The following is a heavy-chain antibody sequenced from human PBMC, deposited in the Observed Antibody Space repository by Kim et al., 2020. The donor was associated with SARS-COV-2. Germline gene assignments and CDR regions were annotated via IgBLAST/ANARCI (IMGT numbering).Heavy chain of an antibody. D-gene: IGHD4-17*01. CDR1: GGSFSGYY. CDR2: INHSGST. J-gene: IGHJ4*02. CDR3: AIPHGGLRWSFDY. V-gene: IGHV4-34*01. Sequence: SETLSLTCAVYGGSFSGYYWSWIRQPPGKGLEWIGEINHSGSTNYNPSLKSRVTISVDTSKNQFSLKLSSVTAADTAVYYCAIPHGGLRWSFDYWGQGTLVTVSS.